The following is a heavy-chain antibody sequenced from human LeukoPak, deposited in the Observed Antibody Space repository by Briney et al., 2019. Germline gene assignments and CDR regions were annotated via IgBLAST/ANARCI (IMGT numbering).Heavy chain of an antibody. CDR2: ISGSGGST. V-gene: IGHV3-23*01. CDR3: AKVPGLSVPAAYLDY. CDR1: GFTFSSYA. Sequence: GGSLTLSCAASGFTFSSYAMSWVRQAPGRGLEWVSAISGSGGSTYYAGSVQGRFTISRDNSKNTLYLQMNSLRADDTAVYYCAKVPGLSVPAAYLDYWGQGTLVTVSS. J-gene: IGHJ4*02. D-gene: IGHD2-2*01.